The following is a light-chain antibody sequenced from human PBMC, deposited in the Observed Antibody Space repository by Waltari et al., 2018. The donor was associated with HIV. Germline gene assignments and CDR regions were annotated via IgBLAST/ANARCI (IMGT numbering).Light chain of an antibody. J-gene: IGKJ2*01. CDR3: QQSYSTPPYT. Sequence: IQMTQSPSALSASLGKRVTITCRSSQNIENYVNWYQQTPGKAPKLLIYAATTLHSGVPSRFSGSGSGTEFTLSVASLEREDAATYFCQQSYSTPPYTFGQGTKVQI. V-gene: IGKV1-39*01. CDR1: QNIENY. CDR2: AAT.